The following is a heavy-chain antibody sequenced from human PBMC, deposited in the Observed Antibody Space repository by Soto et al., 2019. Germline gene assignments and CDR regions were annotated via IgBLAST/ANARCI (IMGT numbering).Heavy chain of an antibody. D-gene: IGHD1-20*01. Sequence: SETLSLTCTVSGGSISSGDYYWSWIRQPPGKGLEWIGYIYYSGSTYYNPSLKGRVTISVDTSKNQFSLKLSSVTAADTAVYYCARHNGLIFVGYYYDMDVRCQATTGTRSS. CDR2: IYYSGST. CDR3: ARHNGLIFVGYYYDMDV. CDR1: GGSISSGDYY. V-gene: IGHV4-30-4*01. J-gene: IGHJ6*02.